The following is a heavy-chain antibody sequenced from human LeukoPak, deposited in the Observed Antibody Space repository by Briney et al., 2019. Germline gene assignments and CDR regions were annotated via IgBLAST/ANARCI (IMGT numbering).Heavy chain of an antibody. D-gene: IGHD6-13*01. Sequence: PSETLSLTCTVSGGSISGFYWSWIRQPPGKGLEWIGYIYYSGSTDYNPSLKSRATISVDTSKNQFSLNLSSVTAADTAVYYCARVDTIAAAGTWGQGTLVTVSS. CDR2: IYYSGST. CDR3: ARVDTIAAAGT. V-gene: IGHV4-59*01. CDR1: GGSISGFY. J-gene: IGHJ4*02.